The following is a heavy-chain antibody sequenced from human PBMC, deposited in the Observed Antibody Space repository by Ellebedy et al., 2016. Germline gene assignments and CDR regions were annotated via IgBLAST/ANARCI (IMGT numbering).Heavy chain of an antibody. J-gene: IGHJ6*03. CDR3: AKFSGKYFGDNYYYYMDV. Sequence: GGSLRLSXVASGFYFSEYGMSWVRQAPGKGLEWVSSTVGRGDRTYYTDSVEGRFIISRDNYQKTLFLQMNSLRAEDTAVYFCAKFSGKYFGDNYYYYMDVWGKGTTVTVSS. CDR1: GFYFSEYG. CDR2: TVGRGDRT. V-gene: IGHV3-23*01. D-gene: IGHD1-26*01.